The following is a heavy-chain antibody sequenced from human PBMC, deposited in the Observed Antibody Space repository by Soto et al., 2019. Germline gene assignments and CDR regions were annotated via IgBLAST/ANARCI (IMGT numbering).Heavy chain of an antibody. CDR3: ASSTPRLAAAGFVY. CDR1: GGSISSFY. V-gene: IGHV4-59*01. J-gene: IGHJ4*02. Sequence: SETLSLTCTVSGGSISSFYWSWIRQPPGKRLEWIGYIYNSGSTNYNPSLESRVTISVDTSKNQFSLKLSSVTAADTAVYYCASSTPRLAAAGFVYWGQGTLVTVSS. CDR2: IYNSGST. D-gene: IGHD6-13*01.